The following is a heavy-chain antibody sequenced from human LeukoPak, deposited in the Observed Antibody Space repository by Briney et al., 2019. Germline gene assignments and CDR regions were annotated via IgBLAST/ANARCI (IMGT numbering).Heavy chain of an antibody. J-gene: IGHJ4*02. V-gene: IGHV4-39*01. CDR3: ARFYDSSGYSYFDY. CDR2: IFYSGTT. D-gene: IGHD3-22*01. CDR1: GGSITTTSYY. Sequence: SETLSLTCTVSGGSITTTSYYWGWIRQPPGKGLEWIGNIFYSGTTYYNPSLKTRVTISVDTSKNQFSLKLSSVTAADTAVYYCARFYDSSGYSYFDYWGQGTLVTVSS.